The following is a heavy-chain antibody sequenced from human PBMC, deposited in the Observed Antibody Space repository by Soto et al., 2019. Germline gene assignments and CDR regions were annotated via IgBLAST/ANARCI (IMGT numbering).Heavy chain of an antibody. J-gene: IGHJ4*02. CDR1: GASVSSSTYY. Sequence: QLQLQESGPGLVKPWETLSLTCTVSGASVSSSTYYWGWVRQPPGKGLEWIGSVYRTGGTYCSPSLKSRVAISVDPSKKHLSLNLESVTAADTAVYFCFNGRYGSFDYWGQGTLVTVSS. CDR3: FNGRYGSFDY. V-gene: IGHV4-39*02. CDR2: VYRTGGT. D-gene: IGHD3-10*01.